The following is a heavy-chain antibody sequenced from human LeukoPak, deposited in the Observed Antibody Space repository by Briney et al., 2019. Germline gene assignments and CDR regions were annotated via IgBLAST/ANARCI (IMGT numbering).Heavy chain of an antibody. V-gene: IGHV1-2*02. CDR2: INPNSGGT. CDR3: ARTSLYDSSGYYYGIDP. Sequence: ASVKVSCKASGYTFTGYYMHWVRQAPGQGLEWMGWINPNSGGTNYAQKFQGRVTMTRDTSISTAYMELSRLRSDDTAVYYCARTSLYDSSGYYYGIDPWGQGTLVTVSS. D-gene: IGHD3-22*01. J-gene: IGHJ5*02. CDR1: GYTFTGYY.